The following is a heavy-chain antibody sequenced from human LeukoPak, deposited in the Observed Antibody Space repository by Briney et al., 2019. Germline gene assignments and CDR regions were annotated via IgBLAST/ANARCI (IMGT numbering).Heavy chain of an antibody. V-gene: IGHV4-59*01. J-gene: IGHJ4*02. CDR2: IYYSGST. CDR1: GGSISSYY. Sequence: SETLSLTCTVSGGSISSYYWSWIRQPPGKGLEWIGYIYYSGSTNYNPSLKSRVTISVDTSKNQFSLKLSSVTAADTAVYYCARIVGATYYFDYWGQGALVTVSS. D-gene: IGHD1-26*01. CDR3: ARIVGATYYFDY.